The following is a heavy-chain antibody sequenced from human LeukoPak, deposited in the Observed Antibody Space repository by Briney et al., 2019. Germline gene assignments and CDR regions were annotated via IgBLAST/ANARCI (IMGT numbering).Heavy chain of an antibody. J-gene: IGHJ4*02. CDR2: IWYDGSNK. CDR1: GFTFSSYG. D-gene: IGHD6-19*01. CDR3: ASDTNGSGWYEASGY. Sequence: GGSLRLSCAASGFTFSSYGMHWVRQAPGKGLEWVAVIWYDGSNKYYADSVKGRFTISRDNSKNTLYLQMNSLRAEDTAVYYCASDTNGSGWYEASGYWGQGTLVTVSS. V-gene: IGHV3-33*08.